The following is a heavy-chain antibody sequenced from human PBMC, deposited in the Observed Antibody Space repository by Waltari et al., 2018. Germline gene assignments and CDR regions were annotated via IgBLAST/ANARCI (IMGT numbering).Heavy chain of an antibody. CDR3: ARGMGTMVQGAPYYYYGMDV. J-gene: IGHJ6*02. CDR1: GYTFTGYY. CDR2: INPNRGGT. D-gene: IGHD3-10*01. V-gene: IGHV1-2*06. Sequence: QVQLVQSGAEVKKPGASVKVSCKASGYTFTGYYMHWVRQAPGQGLEWMGRINPNRGGTNYAQKFQGRVTMTRDTSISTAYMELSRLRSDDTAVYYCARGMGTMVQGAPYYYYGMDVWGQGTTVTVSS.